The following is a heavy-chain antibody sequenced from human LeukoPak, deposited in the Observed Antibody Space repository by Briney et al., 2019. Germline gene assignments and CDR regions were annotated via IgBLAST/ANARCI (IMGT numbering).Heavy chain of an antibody. J-gene: IGHJ4*02. CDR1: GLTFSKSA. CDR3: TRERGGSPTDVFDY. V-gene: IGHV3-23*01. CDR2: ITDVGDI. Sequence: GGSLRLSCAASGLTFSKSALTWVRQAPGKGLEWVSTITDVGDIFYTYSVRGRFTISRDNSKNTVYMQMDGLRAEDTAVYYCTRERGGSPTDVFDYWGQGTLVTVSS. D-gene: IGHD2-15*01.